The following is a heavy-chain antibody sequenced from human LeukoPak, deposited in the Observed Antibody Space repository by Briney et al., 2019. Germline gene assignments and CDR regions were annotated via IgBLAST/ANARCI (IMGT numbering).Heavy chain of an antibody. CDR3: AREVGEYYYDSSGGGESAFDI. V-gene: IGHV3-21*01. CDR2: ISSSSSYI. J-gene: IGHJ3*02. D-gene: IGHD3-22*01. CDR1: GFTFSSYS. Sequence: PGGSLRLSCAASGFTFSSYSMNWVRQAPGKGLEWVSSISSSSSYIYYADSVKGRFTISRDNAKNSLYLQMNSLRAEDTAVYYCAREVGEYYYDSSGGGESAFDIWGQGTMVTVSS.